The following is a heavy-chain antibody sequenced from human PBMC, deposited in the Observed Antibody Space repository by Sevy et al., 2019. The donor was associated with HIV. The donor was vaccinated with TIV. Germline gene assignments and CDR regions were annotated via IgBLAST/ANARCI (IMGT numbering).Heavy chain of an antibody. CDR2: IIPIFGTA. V-gene: IGHV1-69*13. CDR3: ARDSVARLGNDIGAFDI. CDR1: GGTFSSYA. J-gene: IGHJ3*02. D-gene: IGHD6-19*01. Sequence: ASVKVSCKASGGTFSSYAISWVRQAPGQGLEWMGGIIPIFGTANYAQKFQGRVTITADESTSTDYMELSSLRSEDTAVYYCARDSVARLGNDIGAFDIWGQGTMVTVS.